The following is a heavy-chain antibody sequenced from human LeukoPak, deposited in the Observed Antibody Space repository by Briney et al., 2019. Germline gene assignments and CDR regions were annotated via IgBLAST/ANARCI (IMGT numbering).Heavy chain of an antibody. V-gene: IGHV3-33*06. Sequence: GGSLRLSCAASGFTFSSHGMHWVRQAPGKGLEWVALIWYDGSRKNYADSVKGRFTISRDDSKSTLYLQINSLRAEDTAVYYCAKDLSYGSNWFDPWGQGTLVTVSS. CDR2: IWYDGSRK. J-gene: IGHJ5*02. D-gene: IGHD5-18*01. CDR1: GFTFSSHG. CDR3: AKDLSYGSNWFDP.